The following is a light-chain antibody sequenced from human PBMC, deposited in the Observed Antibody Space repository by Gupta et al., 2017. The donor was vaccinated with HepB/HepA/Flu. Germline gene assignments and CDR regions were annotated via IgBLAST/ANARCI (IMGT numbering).Light chain of an antibody. CDR1: SSNIGAGYG. J-gene: IGLJ3*02. CDR2: SNN. V-gene: IGLV1-40*01. CDR3: QSYDTSLSGSV. Sequence: QSVLTQPPSVSGAPGQRVTISCTGSSSNIGAGYGVHWYQQLPGMAPNLLMYSNNQRPSGVPDRFSGSKSGTSPSLAITGLQAEDEADYYCQSYDTSLSGSVFGGGTKLTVL.